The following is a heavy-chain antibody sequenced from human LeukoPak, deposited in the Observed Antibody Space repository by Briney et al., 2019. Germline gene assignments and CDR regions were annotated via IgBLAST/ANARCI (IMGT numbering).Heavy chain of an antibody. J-gene: IGHJ3*01. CDR3: ARVADYGRSPPL. V-gene: IGHV4-4*07. CDR2: TYTSGST. Sequence: SETLSLTCTVSGGSISSYYWSWIRQPAGKGLEWIGRTYTSGSTNYNPSLKSRVTMSVDTSKNQFSLKLSSVTAADTAVYYCARVADYGRSPPLWGQGTMVTVSS. CDR1: GGSISSYY. D-gene: IGHD4-17*01.